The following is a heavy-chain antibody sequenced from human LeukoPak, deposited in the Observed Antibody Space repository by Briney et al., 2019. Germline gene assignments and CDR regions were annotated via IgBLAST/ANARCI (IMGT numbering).Heavy chain of an antibody. V-gene: IGHV4-34*01. CDR1: SGSFSSYQ. Sequence: SETLSLTCAVYSGSFSSYQWNWIRQPPGKGLEWIGEISHRGTTNYNPSLKSRVTISLDTSKNQFSLKLTSVTAADTAMYYCARRKAKTPNYFDYWGQGALVTVSS. CDR2: ISHRGTT. J-gene: IGHJ4*02. CDR3: ARRKAKTPNYFDY.